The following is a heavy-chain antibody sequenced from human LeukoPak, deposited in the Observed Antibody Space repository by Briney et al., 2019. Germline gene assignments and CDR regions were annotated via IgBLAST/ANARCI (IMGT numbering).Heavy chain of an antibody. J-gene: IGHJ4*02. V-gene: IGHV4-34*01. D-gene: IGHD3-9*01. Sequence: SETLSRTCAVYGGSFSGYYWSWIRQPPGKGLEWIGEINHSGSTNYNPSLKSRVTISVDTSKNQFSLKLSSVTAADTAVYYCARVRVSGYIDYWGQGTLVTVSS. CDR2: INHSGST. CDR3: ARVRVSGYIDY. CDR1: GGSFSGYY.